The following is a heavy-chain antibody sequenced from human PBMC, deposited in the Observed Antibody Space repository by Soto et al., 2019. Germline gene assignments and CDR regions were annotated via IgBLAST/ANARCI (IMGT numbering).Heavy chain of an antibody. D-gene: IGHD1-1*01. CDR1: GDSVSSNSAA. V-gene: IGHV6-1*01. CDR3: ARGSWDDVSGHYYLDV. Sequence: SQTLSLTCDISGDSVSSNSAAWNWIRQTPSRGLEWLGRTYYRSKWYSNYAISVKSRVTVNPDTFNNQFSLQLNSVAPEDTAVYYCARGSWDDVSGHYYLDVWGNGTTVTVS. J-gene: IGHJ6*03. CDR2: TYYRSKWYS.